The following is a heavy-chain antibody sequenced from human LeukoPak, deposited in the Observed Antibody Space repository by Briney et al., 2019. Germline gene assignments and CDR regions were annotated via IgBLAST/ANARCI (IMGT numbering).Heavy chain of an antibody. V-gene: IGHV3-30*18. CDR2: ISYDGSNK. CDR1: GFTFSSYG. Sequence: GGSLRLSCAASGFTFSSYGMHWVRQAPGKGLELVAVISYDGSNKYYADSVKGRFTISRDNSKNTLYLQMNSLRAEDTAVYYCAKDTTTVTASYWGQGTLVTVSS. J-gene: IGHJ4*02. D-gene: IGHD4-17*01. CDR3: AKDTTTVTASY.